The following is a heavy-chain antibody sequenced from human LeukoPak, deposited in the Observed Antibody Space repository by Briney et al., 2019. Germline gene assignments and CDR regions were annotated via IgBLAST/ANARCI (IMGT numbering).Heavy chain of an antibody. V-gene: IGHV4-34*01. CDR3: ARPSGGTPFKRFDY. CDR1: GGSFSDYN. J-gene: IGHJ4*02. CDR2: IGHNGAT. D-gene: IGHD1-14*01. Sequence: PSETLSLTCAVYGGSFSDYNWTWIRQPPGKVLEWIGEIGHNGATNYNPSLKGRVTISLDTSKNQFSLKLTSVTAADTAVYYCARPSGGTPFKRFDYWGEGTLVTVSS.